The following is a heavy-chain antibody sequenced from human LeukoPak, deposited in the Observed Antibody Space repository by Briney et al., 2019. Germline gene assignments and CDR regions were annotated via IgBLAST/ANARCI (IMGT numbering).Heavy chain of an antibody. CDR3: ARRSRIAAAATPPFDP. Sequence: SETLSLTCTVSDGSINIYYWSWIRQPAGKGLEWIGRINTSGSTNYNPSLKSRVTMSVDTSKNQFSLKLSSVTAADTAVYYCARRSRIAAAATPPFDPWGQGTLVTVSS. V-gene: IGHV4-4*07. CDR2: INTSGST. J-gene: IGHJ5*02. CDR1: DGSINIYY. D-gene: IGHD6-13*01.